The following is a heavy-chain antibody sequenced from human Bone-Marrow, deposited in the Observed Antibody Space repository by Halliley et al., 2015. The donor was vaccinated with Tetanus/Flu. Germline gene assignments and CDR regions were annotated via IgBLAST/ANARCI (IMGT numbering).Heavy chain of an antibody. J-gene: IGHJ6*02. CDR2: IYYGGTT. Sequence: GYIYYGGTTNPNPSPKSRAPISVDTSKNQFSLRLSSVTVADTAVYFCARRNSASEGNYYGMDVWGQGTTVTVSS. V-gene: IGHV4-59*08. D-gene: IGHD1-26*01. CDR3: ARRNSASEGNYYGMDV.